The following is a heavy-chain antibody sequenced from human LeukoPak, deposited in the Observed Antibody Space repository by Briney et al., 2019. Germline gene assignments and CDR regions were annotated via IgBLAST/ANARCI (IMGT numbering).Heavy chain of an antibody. Sequence: GGSLRLSCAASGFTVSGNYMSWVRQAPGKGLEWVSVIHRDGRIEYADSVRGRFTISRDTAENTLSLQMNSLRDEDTAVYYCARDSGSSSWAYSWGQGTLVTVSS. J-gene: IGHJ4*02. V-gene: IGHV3-66*02. CDR3: ARDSGSSSWAYS. CDR1: GFTVSGNY. D-gene: IGHD6-6*01. CDR2: IHRDGRI.